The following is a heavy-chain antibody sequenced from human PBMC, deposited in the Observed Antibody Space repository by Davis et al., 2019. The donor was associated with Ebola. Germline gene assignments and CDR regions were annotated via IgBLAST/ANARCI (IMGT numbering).Heavy chain of an antibody. J-gene: IGHJ4*02. CDR1: GFTFSSYS. CDR2: ISSSSYI. D-gene: IGHD3-22*01. CDR3: AKDKEMIVVVMGYFDY. Sequence: PGGSLRLSCAASGFTFSSYSMNWVRQAPGKGLEWVSSISSSSYIYYADSVKGRFTISRDNSKNTLYLQMNSLRAEDTAVYYCAKDKEMIVVVMGYFDYWGQGTLVTVSS. V-gene: IGHV3-21*04.